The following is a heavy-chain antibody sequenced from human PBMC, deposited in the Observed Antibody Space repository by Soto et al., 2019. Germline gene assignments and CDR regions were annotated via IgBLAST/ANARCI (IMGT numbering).Heavy chain of an antibody. D-gene: IGHD6-6*01. CDR2: ISSNGVGT. CDR3: ARRARPDFYYMDV. CDR1: GFTLSGYA. V-gene: IGHV3-64*01. Sequence: EVQLAESGGGLAQPGGSLRLSCAASGFTLSGYAMDWVRQAPGKGLEYVSGISSNGVGTYYANSVQGRFTISRDNSKNTVSLQMGSLSTEDMAVYYCARRARPDFYYMDVCCKGTTVTVSS. J-gene: IGHJ6*03.